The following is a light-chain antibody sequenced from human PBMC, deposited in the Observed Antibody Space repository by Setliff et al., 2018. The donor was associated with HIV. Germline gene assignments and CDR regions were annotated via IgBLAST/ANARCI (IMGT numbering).Light chain of an antibody. CDR1: ASNIGANT. V-gene: IGLV1-44*01. J-gene: IGLJ1*01. CDR3: STWDDNLNAKV. Sequence: QSALAQPPSASGTPGQRVTISCSGSASNIGANTVTWYQQFPGTAPQLLIYINDHRPSGVPHRFSASKSGTTASLAISGLQSEDEADYYCSTWDDNLNAKVFGSGTKVT. CDR2: IND.